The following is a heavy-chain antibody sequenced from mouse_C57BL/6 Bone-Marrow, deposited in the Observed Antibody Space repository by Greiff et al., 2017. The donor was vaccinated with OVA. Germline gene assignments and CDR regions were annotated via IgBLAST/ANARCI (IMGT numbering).Heavy chain of an antibody. Sequence: EVKLVESGGGLVQPGGSLKLSCAASGFTFSDYGMAWVRQAPRQGPEWVAFISNLAYSIYYADTVTGRFTISRENAKNTLYLELSSLRSEDTAMYYCARLIYYDYDWFAYWGQGTLVTVSA. J-gene: IGHJ3*01. D-gene: IGHD2-4*01. CDR3: ARLIYYDYDWFAY. CDR2: ISNLAYSI. V-gene: IGHV5-15*01. CDR1: GFTFSDYG.